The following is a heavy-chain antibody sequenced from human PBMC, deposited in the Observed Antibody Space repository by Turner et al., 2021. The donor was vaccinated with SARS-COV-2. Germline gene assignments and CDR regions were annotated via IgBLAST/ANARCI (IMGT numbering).Heavy chain of an antibody. CDR3: ARVSSLSYYFDY. Sequence: QVQLVQSGAEVKKPGASVKVSCKASGYTFTGYYMYWVRQAPGQGLEWMGWINHNSGGTNCAHKFQGRVTMTRDTSISTAYMELSRLGSDDTAVYYCARVSSLSYYFDYWGQGTLVTVSS. CDR1: GYTFTGYY. D-gene: IGHD6-6*01. CDR2: INHNSGGT. V-gene: IGHV1-2*07. J-gene: IGHJ4*02.